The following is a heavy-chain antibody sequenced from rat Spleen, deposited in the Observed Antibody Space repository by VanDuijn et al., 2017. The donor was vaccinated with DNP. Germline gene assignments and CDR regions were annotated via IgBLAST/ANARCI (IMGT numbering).Heavy chain of an antibody. CDR3: ARERAGVDY. CDR2: INEDSSTI. CDR1: GFNFNDYW. Sequence: EVKLVESGGGLVQPGRSLKLSCTASGFNFNDYWMGWVRQAPGKGLEWIGEINEDSSTIKYTPSLKDKFTISRDNAQNTLYLQMNKLGSEETAIYYCARERAGVDYWGQGVKVTVSS. J-gene: IGHJ2*01. V-gene: IGHV4-2*01. D-gene: IGHD1-2*01.